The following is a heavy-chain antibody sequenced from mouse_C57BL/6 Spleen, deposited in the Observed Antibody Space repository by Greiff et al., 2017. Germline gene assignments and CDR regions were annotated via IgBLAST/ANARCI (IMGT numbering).Heavy chain of an antibody. D-gene: IGHD2-4*01. CDR1: GYSFTDYN. Sequence: VQLQQSGPELVKPGASVKISCKASGYSFTDYNMNWVKQSNGKSLEWIGVINPNYGTTSYNQKFKGKATFTVSQSSSTAYMQLNSLTSEDSAFYYCARRGDYGGDFDYWGQGTTLTVSS. CDR2: INPNYGTT. J-gene: IGHJ2*01. V-gene: IGHV1-39*01. CDR3: ARRGDYGGDFDY.